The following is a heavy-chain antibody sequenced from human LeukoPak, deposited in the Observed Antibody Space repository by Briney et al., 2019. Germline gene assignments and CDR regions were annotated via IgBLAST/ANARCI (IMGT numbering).Heavy chain of an antibody. CDR1: GNTFTEYY. CDR2: TNPYSGGT. J-gene: IGHJ4*02. V-gene: IGHV1-2*02. CDR3: ARARSDSSTYYFAY. D-gene: IGHD6-13*01. Sequence: ASVKVSCKASGNTFTEYYIHWVRQAPGQGLEWMGWTNPYSGGTSYARKFLGRVTMTRDTSISTAYLELSRLTADDTAVYFCARARSDSSTYYFAYWGPGTLVTVSS.